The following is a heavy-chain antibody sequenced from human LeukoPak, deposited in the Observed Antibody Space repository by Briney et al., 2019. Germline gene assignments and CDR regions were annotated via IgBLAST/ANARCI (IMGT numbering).Heavy chain of an antibody. CDR3: AGQGYYYDSSGSPFDL. Sequence: SVKVSCKASGGTFSSYAIRWVRQAPGQGLGWMGGVLPIFGTANHAQKFQGRVTITADKSTSTAYMELSSLRSEDTAVYYCAGQGYYYDSSGSPFDLWGRGTLVTVSS. V-gene: IGHV1-69*06. D-gene: IGHD3-22*01. CDR2: VLPIFGTA. CDR1: GGTFSSYA. J-gene: IGHJ2*01.